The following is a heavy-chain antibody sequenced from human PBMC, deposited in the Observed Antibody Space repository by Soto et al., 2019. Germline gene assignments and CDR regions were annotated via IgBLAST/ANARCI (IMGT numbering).Heavy chain of an antibody. J-gene: IGHJ6*02. CDR3: AKDRGSGSYAENYYSYGMDV. V-gene: IGHV3-9*01. CDR2: INWNSGSI. Sequence: EEQLVESGGGLVQPGRSLRLSCAASGFSFDDYAIHWVRQAPGKGLEWVSGINWNSGSIGYADSVKGRFTISRDNAKTYXYXXMNSLRVEDTALYYCAKDRGSGSYAENYYSYGMDVWGQGTTVTVSS. D-gene: IGHD3-10*01. CDR1: GFSFDDYA.